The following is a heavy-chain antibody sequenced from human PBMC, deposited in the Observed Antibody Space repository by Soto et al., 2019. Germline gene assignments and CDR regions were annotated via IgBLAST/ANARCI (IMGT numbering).Heavy chain of an antibody. CDR1: GYSFTSYG. CDR3: ARGRYGDY. V-gene: IGHV1-18*01. J-gene: IGHJ4*02. CDR2: ISAHNGNT. D-gene: IGHD1-1*01. Sequence: QVHLVQSGAEVERPGASVKVSWKGSGYSFTSYGITWVRQAPGQGLEWMGWISAHNGNTDYAQRLQGRVTVTRDTSTSTAYMELRSLRSDDTAVYYCARGRYGDYWGQGALVTVFS.